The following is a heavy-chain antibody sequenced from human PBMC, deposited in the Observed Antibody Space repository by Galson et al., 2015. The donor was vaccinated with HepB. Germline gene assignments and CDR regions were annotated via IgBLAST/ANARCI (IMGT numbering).Heavy chain of an antibody. V-gene: IGHV3-30*14. CDR3: ARGNKAVDFDS. CDR2: ISSDGTNK. CDR1: RFTFSSLG. J-gene: IGHJ4*02. Sequence: SLRLSCAASRFTFSSLGLHWVRQAPGKGLEWVADISSDGTNKNYADSVKGRFTISRDDSKNTLYLQMDSLRAEDTAMYYCARGNKAVDFDSWGQGTLVTVSS. D-gene: IGHD6-19*01.